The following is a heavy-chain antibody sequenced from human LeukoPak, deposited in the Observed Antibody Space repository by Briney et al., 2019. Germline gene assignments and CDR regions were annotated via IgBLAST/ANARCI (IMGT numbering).Heavy chain of an antibody. CDR3: ARGPTTIFGVVIIGYFDY. Sequence: GGSPRLSCAASGFTFSSYAMHWVRQAPGKGLEWVAVISYDGSNKYYADSVKGRFTISRDNSKNTLYLQMNSLGAEDTAVYYCARGPTTIFGVVIIGYFDYWGQGTLVTVSS. D-gene: IGHD3-3*01. V-gene: IGHV3-30-3*01. CDR2: ISYDGSNK. CDR1: GFTFSSYA. J-gene: IGHJ4*02.